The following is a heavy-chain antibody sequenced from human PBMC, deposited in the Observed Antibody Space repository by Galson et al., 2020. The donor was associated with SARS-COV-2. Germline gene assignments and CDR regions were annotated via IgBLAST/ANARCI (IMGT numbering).Heavy chain of an antibody. CDR3: ARESSTGTSSYYYYGMDV. CDR2: IKQDGSEK. J-gene: IGHJ6*02. CDR1: GFTFSSYW. Sequence: GESLKISCAASGFTFSSYWMSWVRQAPGKGLEWVANIKQDGSEKYYVDSVKGRFTISRDNAKNSLYLQMNSLRAEDTAVYYCARESSTGTSSYYYYGMDVWGQGTTVTVSS. V-gene: IGHV3-7*01. D-gene: IGHD1-1*01.